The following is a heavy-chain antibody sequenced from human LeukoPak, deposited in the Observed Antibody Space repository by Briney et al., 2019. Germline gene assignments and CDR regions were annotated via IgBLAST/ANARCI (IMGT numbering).Heavy chain of an antibody. V-gene: IGHV3-48*03. CDR3: AKDSPRVVGATNY. Sequence: GGSLRLSCAASGFTFSSYEMNWVRQAPGKGLEWVSYISSSGSTIYYADSVKGRFTISRDNAKNSLYLQMNSLRAEDTAVYYCAKDSPRVVGATNYWGQGTLVTVSS. CDR2: ISSSGSTI. J-gene: IGHJ4*02. CDR1: GFTFSSYE. D-gene: IGHD1-26*01.